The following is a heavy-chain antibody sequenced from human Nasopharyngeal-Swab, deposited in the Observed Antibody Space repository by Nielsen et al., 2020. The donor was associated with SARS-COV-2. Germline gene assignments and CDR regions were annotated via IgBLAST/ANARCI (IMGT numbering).Heavy chain of an antibody. CDR3: AREEGSSWHYFDY. CDR2: ISWNSGSI. CDR1: GFTFDDYA. J-gene: IGHJ4*02. V-gene: IGHV3-9*01. Sequence: SLKISCAASGFTFDDYAMHWGRQAAGKGVERGSGISWNSGSIGYADSVKGRFTISRDNAKNSLYLQRNSLRAEDTAVYYCAREEGSSWHYFDYWGQGTLVTVSS. D-gene: IGHD6-13*01.